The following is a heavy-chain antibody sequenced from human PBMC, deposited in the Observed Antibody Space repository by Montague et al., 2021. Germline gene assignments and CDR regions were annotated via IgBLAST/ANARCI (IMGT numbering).Heavy chain of an antibody. CDR2: IGGSGGET. J-gene: IGHJ4*02. CDR3: ANRGTIVRGVISPQYFDY. CDR1: TSTFRNYV. D-gene: IGHD3-10*01. Sequence: SLRLSCAVSTSTFRNYVMSWVRQAPGTGLEWLSCIGGSGGETHYVDSVKGRFTISRDISRKTLYLQMNSLTAEDTAVYFCANRGTIVRGVISPQYFDYWGQGTLVTVSS. V-gene: IGHV3-23*01.